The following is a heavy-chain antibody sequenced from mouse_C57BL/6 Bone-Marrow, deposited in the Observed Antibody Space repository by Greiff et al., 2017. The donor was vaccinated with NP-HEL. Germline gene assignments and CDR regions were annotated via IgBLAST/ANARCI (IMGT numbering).Heavy chain of an antibody. V-gene: IGHV1-55*01. CDR2: IYPGSGST. Sequence: QVQLQQPGAELVKPGASVKVSCKASGYTFTSYWITWVKQRPGQGLEWIGDIYPGSGSTNYNEKFKSKATLTVDTSSSTAYMQLSSLTSEDSAVYYCARRYYYGSRGAMDYWGQGTSVTVSS. D-gene: IGHD1-1*01. CDR3: ARRYYYGSRGAMDY. CDR1: GYTFTSYW. J-gene: IGHJ4*01.